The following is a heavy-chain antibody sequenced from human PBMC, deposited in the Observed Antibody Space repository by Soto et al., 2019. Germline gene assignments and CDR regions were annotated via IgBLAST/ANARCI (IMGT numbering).Heavy chain of an antibody. CDR2: ISGSGGST. J-gene: IGHJ4*02. CDR3: AKDGPYYYDKTQDY. V-gene: IGHV3-23*01. CDR1: GFTFSSYA. D-gene: IGHD3-22*01. Sequence: GGSLRLSXAASGFTFSSYAMSWVRQAPGKGLEWVSAISGSGGSTYYADSVKGRFTISRDNSKNTLYLQMNSLRAEDTAVYYCAKDGPYYYDKTQDYWGQGTLVTVSS.